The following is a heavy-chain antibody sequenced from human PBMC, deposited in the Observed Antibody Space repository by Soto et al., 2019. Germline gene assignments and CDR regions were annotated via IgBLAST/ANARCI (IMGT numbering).Heavy chain of an antibody. CDR2: ISGGGGST. J-gene: IGHJ5*02. CDR3: ASGGETTVGHWFDP. V-gene: IGHV3-23*01. D-gene: IGHD4-17*01. Sequence: EVQLLESGGGLVQPGGSLRLSCAASGFTFSNYAMSWVRQAPGKGLEWVSSISGGGGSTYYADSVKGRFTISRDNSKNTLYLHMNSLRAEDTAIYYCASGGETTVGHWFDPWGQGTLVTVSS. CDR1: GFTFSNYA.